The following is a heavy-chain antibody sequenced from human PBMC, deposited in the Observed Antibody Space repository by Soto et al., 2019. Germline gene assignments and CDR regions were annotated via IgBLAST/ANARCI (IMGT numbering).Heavy chain of an antibody. D-gene: IGHD3-3*01. J-gene: IGHJ4*02. CDR3: ARVQVVKVFGVVIAYFDY. V-gene: IGHV4-61*01. Sequence: LSLTCTVSGGSVSSGSYYWSWIRQPPGKGLEWIGYIYYSGSTNYNPSLKSRVTISVDTSKNQFSLKLSSVTAADTAVYYCARVQVVKVFGVVIAYFDYWGQGPLVTVSS. CDR2: IYYSGST. CDR1: GGSVSSGSYY.